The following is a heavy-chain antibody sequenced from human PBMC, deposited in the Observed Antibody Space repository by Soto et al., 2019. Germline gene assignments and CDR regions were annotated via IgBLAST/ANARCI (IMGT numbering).Heavy chain of an antibody. V-gene: IGHV3-9*01. J-gene: IGHJ6*03. CDR1: GFTFDDYA. Sequence: EVQLVESGGGLVQPGRSLRLSCAASGFTFDDYAMNWVRQAPGKGLEWVSGINWNSGSIDYADSVKGRFTISRDNAKNSLYLQMNSLGLEDTALYYCAKDAVATIRDHYYMDVWGKGTTVTVSS. CDR3: AKDAVATIRDHYYMDV. CDR2: INWNSGSI. D-gene: IGHD5-12*01.